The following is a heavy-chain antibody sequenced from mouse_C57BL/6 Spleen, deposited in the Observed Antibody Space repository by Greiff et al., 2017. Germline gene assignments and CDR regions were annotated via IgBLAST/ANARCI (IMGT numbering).Heavy chain of an antibody. CDR1: GFNIKDDY. CDR3: TTGGLDY. CDR2: IDPENGDT. V-gene: IGHV14-4*01. J-gene: IGHJ2*01. Sequence: VQLQQSGAELVRPGASGKLSCTASGFNIKDDYMHWVKQRPEQGLEWIGWIDPENGDTEYASKFQGKATIPADTSSNTAYLQLSSLTSEDTAVYYCTTGGLDYWGQGTTLTVSS.